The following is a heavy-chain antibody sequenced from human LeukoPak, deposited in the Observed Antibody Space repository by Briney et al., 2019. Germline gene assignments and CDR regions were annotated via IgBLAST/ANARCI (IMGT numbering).Heavy chain of an antibody. D-gene: IGHD3-16*02. J-gene: IGHJ6*03. CDR3: ARVGYDYVWGSYRYYYYYYMDV. V-gene: IGHV3-30*04. CDR2: ISYDGSNK. CDR1: GFTFSSYA. Sequence: PGGSLRLSCAASGFTFSSYAMHWVRQAPGKGLEWVAVISYDGSNKYYADSVKGRFTISRDNAKNSLYLQMNSLRAEDTAVYYCARVGYDYVWGSYRYYYYYYMDVWGKGTTVTISS.